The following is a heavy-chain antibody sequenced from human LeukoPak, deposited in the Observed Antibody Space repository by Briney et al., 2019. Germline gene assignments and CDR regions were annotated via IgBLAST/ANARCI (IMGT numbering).Heavy chain of an antibody. D-gene: IGHD2-21*01. CDR2: IIPIFGTT. CDR1: GGTFSSYA. CDR3: ARDSDSRDPPHFDY. V-gene: IGHV1-69*06. Sequence: SVTVSCKASGGTFSSYAISWVRQAPGQGLEWMGGIIPIFGTTNYARKFRGRVTLTADKSTRTAYMELSSLRSEDTAVYYCARDSDSRDPPHFDYWGQGTLVTVSS. J-gene: IGHJ4*02.